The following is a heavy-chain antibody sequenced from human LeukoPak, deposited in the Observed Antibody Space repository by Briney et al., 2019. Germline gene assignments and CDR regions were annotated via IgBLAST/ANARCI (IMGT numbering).Heavy chain of an antibody. J-gene: IGHJ5*02. CDR3: ARDLGVATKP. CDR2: IYYSGTT. D-gene: IGHD5-12*01. Sequence: SQTLSLTCTVSGGSISSDGYWWSWIRQHPGKGLEWIGYIYYSGTTYYNPSLKSRVTISVDTSKNQFSLKLSSVTAADTAVYYCARDLGVATKPWGQGTLVTVSS. CDR1: GGSISSDGYW. V-gene: IGHV4-31*03.